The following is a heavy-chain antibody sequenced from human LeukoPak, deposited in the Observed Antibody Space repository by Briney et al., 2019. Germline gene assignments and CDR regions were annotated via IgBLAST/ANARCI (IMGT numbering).Heavy chain of an antibody. J-gene: IGHJ3*02. CDR2: ISYDGTNK. D-gene: IGHD3-22*01. V-gene: IGHV3-30-3*01. CDR1: GFTFSNFA. CDR3: ARAPMSYDSSGFGGAFDI. Sequence: PGGSLRLSCAASGFTFSNFAMSWVRQAPGKGLEWVAVISYDGTNKYYADSVKGRFTISRDNSKNTMYLQMNSLRAEDTAMYYCARAPMSYDSSGFGGAFDIWGQGTMVTVSS.